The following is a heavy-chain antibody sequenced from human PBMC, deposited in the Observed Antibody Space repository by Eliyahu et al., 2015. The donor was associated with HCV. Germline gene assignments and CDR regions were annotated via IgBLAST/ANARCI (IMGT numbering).Heavy chain of an antibody. CDR3: ARGGEEDIVLMVYAPFDY. V-gene: IGHV3-21*01. Sequence: EVQLVESGGGLVKPGGSLRLSCAASGFTFSSYSMNWVRQAPGKGLEWVSSISSSSSYIYYADSVKGRFTISRDNAKNSLYLQMNSLRAEDTAVYYCARGGEEDIVLMVYAPFDYWGQGTLVTVSS. CDR2: ISSSSSYI. D-gene: IGHD2-8*01. J-gene: IGHJ4*02. CDR1: GFTFSSYS.